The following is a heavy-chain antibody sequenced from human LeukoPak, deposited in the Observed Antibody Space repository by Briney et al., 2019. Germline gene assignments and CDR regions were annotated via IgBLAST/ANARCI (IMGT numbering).Heavy chain of an antibody. D-gene: IGHD3-16*02. CDR2: INHSGST. CDR1: GGSFSGYY. Sequence: TSEPLSLTCAVYGGSFSGYYWSWIRQPPGKGLEWIGEINHSGSTNYNPSLKSRVTISVDTSKKQFSLKLSSVTAADTAVYYCARGLSAVVYWGQGTLVTVSS. J-gene: IGHJ4*02. CDR3: ARGLSAVVY. V-gene: IGHV4-34*01.